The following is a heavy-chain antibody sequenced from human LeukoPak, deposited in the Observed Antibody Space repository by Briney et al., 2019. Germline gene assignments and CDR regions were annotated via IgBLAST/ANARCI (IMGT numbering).Heavy chain of an antibody. D-gene: IGHD3-3*01. CDR2: IKQDGSEK. CDR1: GFTFSSYW. J-gene: IGHJ6*03. Sequence: GGSLRLSCAASGFTFSSYWMSWVRQAPGKGLEWVANIKQDGSEKYYVDSGKGRFTISRDNAKNSLYLQMNSLRAEDTAVYYCARDAMYCDFWSGYYSPTYYYYYMDVWGKGTTVTVSS. CDR3: ARDAMYCDFWSGYYSPTYYYYYMDV. V-gene: IGHV3-7*01.